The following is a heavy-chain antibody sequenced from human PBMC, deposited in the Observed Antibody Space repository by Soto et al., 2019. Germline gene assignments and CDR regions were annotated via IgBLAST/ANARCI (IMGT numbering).Heavy chain of an antibody. J-gene: IGHJ3*02. CDR2: IIPILGIA. Sequence: QVQLVQSGAEVKKPGSSVKVSCKASGGTFSSYTISWVRQAPGQGLEWMGRIIPILGIANYAQKFQGRVTITADKSTSTAYMELSSLRSEDTAVYYCARLVVADTPNDAFDIWGQGTMVTVSS. V-gene: IGHV1-69*02. CDR1: GGTFSSYT. CDR3: ARLVVADTPNDAFDI. D-gene: IGHD2-15*01.